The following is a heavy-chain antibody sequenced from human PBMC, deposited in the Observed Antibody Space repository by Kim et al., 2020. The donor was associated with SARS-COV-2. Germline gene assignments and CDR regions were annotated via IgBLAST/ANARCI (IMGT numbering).Heavy chain of an antibody. CDR3: ARGNYDYWSDYAIYLDY. CDR2: IQAGWET. V-gene: IGHV4-4*07. Sequence: SETLSLTCTVSGDSISSYSWNWIRQPAARELQWIGRIQAGWETNYNPSLKSRVAMSVDTTKNQFSLKLNSMTAADTAVYYCARGNYDYWSDYAIYLDYWGQGIQVTVSS. D-gene: IGHD3-3*01. CDR1: GDSISSYS. J-gene: IGHJ4*02.